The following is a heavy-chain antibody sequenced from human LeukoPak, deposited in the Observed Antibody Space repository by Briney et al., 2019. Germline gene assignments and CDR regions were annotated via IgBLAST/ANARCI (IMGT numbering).Heavy chain of an antibody. V-gene: IGHV3-72*01. J-gene: IGHJ4*02. CDR2: TRNKANSYTT. CDR1: GFTFSDHY. CDR3: ARVVDYYDSSGLDY. Sequence: GGSLRLSCAASGFTFSDHYMDWVRQAPGKGLEWVGRTRNKANSYTTEYAASVKGRFTISRDDSKNSLYLQMNSLKTEDTAVYYCARVVDYYDSSGLDYWGQGTLVTVSS. D-gene: IGHD3-22*01.